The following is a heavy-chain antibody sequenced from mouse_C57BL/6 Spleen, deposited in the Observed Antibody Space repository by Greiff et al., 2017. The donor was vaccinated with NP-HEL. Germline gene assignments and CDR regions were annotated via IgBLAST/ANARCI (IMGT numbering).Heavy chain of an antibody. CDR2: ISYDGSN. J-gene: IGHJ3*01. V-gene: IGHV3-6*01. CDR1: GYSITSGYY. CDR3: ARALYYDYPWFAY. D-gene: IGHD2-4*01. Sequence: EVQLVESGPGLVKPSQSLSLTCSVTGYSITSGYYWNWIRQFPGNKLEWMGYISYDGSNNYNPSLKNRISITRDTSKNQFFLKLNSVTTEDTATYYCARALYYDYPWFAYWGQGTLVTVSA.